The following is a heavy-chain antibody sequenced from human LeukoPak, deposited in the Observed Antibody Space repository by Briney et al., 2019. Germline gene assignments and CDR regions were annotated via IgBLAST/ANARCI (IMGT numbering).Heavy chain of an antibody. CDR3: AREGVGATMAN. CDR2: TYYRSKLYN. V-gene: IGHV6-1*01. CDR1: GDTVSNKNAA. D-gene: IGHD1-26*01. J-gene: IGHJ4*02. Sequence: PARILSLTCAISGDTVSNKNAAWDWLRQSPSRGLEWLGKTYYRSKLYNDYAVSVKDLRDINPDTSKNQFSLRLNPVTPEDTAVYFCAREGVGATMANWGQGTLVTVS.